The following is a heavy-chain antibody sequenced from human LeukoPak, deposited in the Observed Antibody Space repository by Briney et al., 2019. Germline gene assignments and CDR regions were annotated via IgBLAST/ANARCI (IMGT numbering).Heavy chain of an antibody. D-gene: IGHD3-10*01. J-gene: IGHJ4*02. CDR2: FHNSGTT. CDR3: ARRYYYNLGSFPFDF. Sequence: SETLSLTCAVSGGPFSGYFWSWIRQSSGKGLEWIGEFHNSGTTNYHPSLNSRVTISEDTSKNQFYLNLSSVTAADTAVYYCARRYYYNLGSFPFDFWGQGTLVTVSS. V-gene: IGHV4-34*01. CDR1: GGPFSGYF.